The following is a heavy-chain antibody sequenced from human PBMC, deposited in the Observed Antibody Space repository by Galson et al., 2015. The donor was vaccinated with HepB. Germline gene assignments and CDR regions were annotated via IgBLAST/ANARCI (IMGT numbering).Heavy chain of an antibody. CDR2: IYSGGST. CDR3: AREAGYRGYSGLGF. J-gene: IGHJ4*02. CDR1: GFTVSSNY. Sequence: SLRLSCAASGFTVSSNYMSWVRQPPGKGLEWVSVIYSGGSTYYADSVKGRFTISRDNSKNTLYLQMNSLRVEDTAVYYCAREAGYRGYSGLGFWGQGTLVTVSS. V-gene: IGHV3-53*01. D-gene: IGHD5-12*01.